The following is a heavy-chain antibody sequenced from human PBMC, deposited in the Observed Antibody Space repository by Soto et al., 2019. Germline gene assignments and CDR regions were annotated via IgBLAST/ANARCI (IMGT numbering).Heavy chain of an antibody. CDR3: ARGQVVAAQH. V-gene: IGHV4-30-2*01. Sequence: PSETLSLTCAVSGGSISSGGYSWSWIRQPPGKGLEWIGYIYHSGSTYYNPSLKSRVTISVDRSKNQFSLKLSSVTAADTAVYYCARGQVVAAQHWGQGTLLTVSS. CDR2: IYHSGST. J-gene: IGHJ4*02. CDR1: GGSISSGGYS. D-gene: IGHD2-15*01.